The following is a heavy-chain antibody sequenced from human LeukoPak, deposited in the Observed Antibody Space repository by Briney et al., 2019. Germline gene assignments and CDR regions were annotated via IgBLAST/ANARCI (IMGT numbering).Heavy chain of an antibody. V-gene: IGHV4-59*12. J-gene: IGHJ4*02. D-gene: IGHD6-19*01. Sequence: SETLSLTCTVSGGSISSYYWSWIRQPPGKGLEWIGYIYYSGSTYYNPSLKSRVTISVDTSKNQFSLKLSSVTAADTAVYYCARDPGLGSGWYPYYFDYWGQGTLVTVAS. CDR3: ARDPGLGSGWYPYYFDY. CDR2: IYYSGST. CDR1: GGSISSYY.